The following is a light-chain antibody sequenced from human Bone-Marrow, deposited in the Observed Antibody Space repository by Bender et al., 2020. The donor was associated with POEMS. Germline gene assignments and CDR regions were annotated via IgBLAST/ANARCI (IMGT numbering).Light chain of an antibody. CDR3: SSYSSSSIHYV. Sequence: QSALTQPRSVSGSPGQSVTISCTGTSSDVGGYNYVSWYQQHPGKAPKLMIYDVSNRPSGVSNRFSGSKSGNTASLTISGLQAEDEADYYCSSYSSSSIHYVFGTATMVTVL. V-gene: IGLV2-14*03. CDR1: SSDVGGYNY. CDR2: DVS. J-gene: IGLJ1*01.